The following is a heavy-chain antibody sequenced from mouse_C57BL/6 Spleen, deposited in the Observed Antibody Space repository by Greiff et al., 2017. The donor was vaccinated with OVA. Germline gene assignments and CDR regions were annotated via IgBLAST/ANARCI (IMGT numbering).Heavy chain of an antibody. CDR2: IDPETGGT. CDR1: GYTFTDYE. Sequence: VQLQESGAELVRPGASVTLSCKASGYTFTDYEMHWVKQTPVHGLEWIGAIDPETGGTAYNQKFKGKAILTADKSSSTAYMELRSLTSEDSAVYYCTRGGYGNYGFAYWGQGTLVTVSA. V-gene: IGHV1-15*01. J-gene: IGHJ3*01. CDR3: TRGGYGNYGFAY. D-gene: IGHD2-1*01.